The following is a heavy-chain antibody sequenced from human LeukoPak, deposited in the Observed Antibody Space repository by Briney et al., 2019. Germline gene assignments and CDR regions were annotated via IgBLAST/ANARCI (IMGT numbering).Heavy chain of an antibody. CDR3: ARARYYDILTGYSGNWFDP. CDR1: GYTFTGYF. J-gene: IGHJ5*02. CDR2: INPNSGGT. D-gene: IGHD3-9*01. Sequence: ASVKVSCKASGYTFTGYFMHWVRLAPGQGLEWMGWINPNSGGTNYQGRVTMTRDTSISTAYMELSRLGSDDTAVYYCARARYYDILTGYSGNWFDPWGQGTLVTVSS. V-gene: IGHV1-2*02.